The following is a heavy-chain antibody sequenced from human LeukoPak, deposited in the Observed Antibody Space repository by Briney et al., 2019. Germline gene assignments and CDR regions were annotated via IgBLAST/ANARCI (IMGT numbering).Heavy chain of an antibody. J-gene: IGHJ4*02. CDR3: TRVRYYGSGSHNTAVDFYYFDY. Sequence: SETLSLTCIVSGDSITSYYWSWIRQPPGKGLEWIGYISYSGSTNYNPSLKSRVTISRDTSRNQFSLKLSSVTAADTAVYYCTRVRYYGSGSHNTAVDFYYFDYWGQGTLVTVSS. D-gene: IGHD3-10*01. V-gene: IGHV4-59*01. CDR2: ISYSGST. CDR1: GDSITSYY.